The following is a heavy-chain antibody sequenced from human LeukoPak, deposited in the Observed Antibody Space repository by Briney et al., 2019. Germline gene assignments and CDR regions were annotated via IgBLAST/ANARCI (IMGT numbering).Heavy chain of an antibody. D-gene: IGHD1-7*01. CDR3: AREAKTSNWNSVPYLDY. CDR2: IIPMFNTA. V-gene: IGHV1-69*08. Sequence: SVKVSCKASGGTFSSYSFTWVRQAPGQGLEWMGRIIPMFNTANYARDFQGRVTTTADKSTSTAYMELITLRSEDTAVYYCAREAKTSNWNSVPYLDYWGQGTLITVSS. J-gene: IGHJ4*02. CDR1: GGTFSSYS.